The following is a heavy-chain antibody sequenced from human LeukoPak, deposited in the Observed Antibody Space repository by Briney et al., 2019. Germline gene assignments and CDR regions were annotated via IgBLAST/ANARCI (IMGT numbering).Heavy chain of an antibody. CDR1: GFTFSSYA. CDR3: AKHGGSYRYYFDY. Sequence: PGGSLRLSCAASGFTFSSYAMSWVRQAPGKGLEWVSAISGSGGSTYYADSVKGRFTITRDNSKNTLYLQMNSLRAEDTAVYYCAKHGGSYRYYFDYWGQGTLVTVSS. CDR2: ISGSGGST. D-gene: IGHD1-26*01. V-gene: IGHV3-23*01. J-gene: IGHJ4*02.